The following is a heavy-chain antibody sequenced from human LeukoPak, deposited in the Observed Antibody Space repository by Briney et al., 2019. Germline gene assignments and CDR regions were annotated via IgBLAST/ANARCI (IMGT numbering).Heavy chain of an antibody. D-gene: IGHD5-24*01. CDR1: GGSLDNRNFY. CDR3: ARPLNKRDGYSSDN. V-gene: IGHV4-39*07. CDR2: MYYTRTT. J-gene: IGHJ4*02. Sequence: SETLSLTCLVSGGSLDNRNFYWVWIRQPPGKGLEWIGSMYYTRTTYYSPSLKSRVIISKDTSDQFSLKVTSVTAADTALYYCARPLNKRDGYSSDNWGQGTLVTVSS.